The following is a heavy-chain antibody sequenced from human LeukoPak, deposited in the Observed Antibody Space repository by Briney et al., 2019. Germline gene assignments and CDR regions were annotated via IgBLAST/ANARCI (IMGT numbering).Heavy chain of an antibody. CDR2: ISYDGSNK. CDR1: GFTFSSYA. J-gene: IGHJ4*02. Sequence: GRSLRLSCAASGFTFSSYAMHWVRQAPGKGLEWVAVISYDGSNKYYADSVKGRFTISRDNSKNTLYLQMNHLREEDTAVYYCASDLPPYDNWGQGTLVAVSS. V-gene: IGHV3-30*01. CDR3: ASDLPPYDN.